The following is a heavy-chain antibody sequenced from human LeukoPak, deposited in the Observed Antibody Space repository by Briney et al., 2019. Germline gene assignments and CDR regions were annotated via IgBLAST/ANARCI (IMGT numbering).Heavy chain of an antibody. D-gene: IGHD6-19*01. J-gene: IGHJ4*02. V-gene: IGHV3-23*01. CDR1: GFTFSSYA. CDR3: AKDSYPGIAVAGVMYYFDY. CDR2: ISGSGGST. Sequence: PGGSLRLSCAASGFTFSSYAMSWVRQAPGKGLEWVSAISGSGGSTYYADSVKGRFTISRDNSKNTLYLQMNSLRAEDTAVYYCAKDSYPGIAVAGVMYYFDYWGQGTLFTVSS.